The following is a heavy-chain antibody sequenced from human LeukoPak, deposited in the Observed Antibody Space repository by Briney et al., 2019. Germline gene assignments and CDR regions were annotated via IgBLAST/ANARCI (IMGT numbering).Heavy chain of an antibody. CDR2: ITPHNGGT. D-gene: IGHD1-14*01. Sequence: ASVKVSCEASGYSFTIYYLHWLRQAPGQGLEWMGWITPHNGGTNYAQKFQGGVTMTRDTSISTAYMELSRLRSDDTAVYYCARTKNLYPGWFDPWGQGTLVTVSS. CDR1: GYSFTIYY. V-gene: IGHV1-2*02. J-gene: IGHJ5*02. CDR3: ARTKNLYPGWFDP.